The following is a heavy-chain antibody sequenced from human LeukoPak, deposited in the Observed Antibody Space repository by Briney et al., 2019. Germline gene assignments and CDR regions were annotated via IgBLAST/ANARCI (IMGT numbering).Heavy chain of an antibody. D-gene: IGHD3-9*01. CDR3: VRANDNYYYYYMDV. CDR1: GFTFSSYG. CDR2: IRYDGSNK. V-gene: IGHV3-30*02. Sequence: GGSLRLSCAASGFTFSSYGMHWVRQAPGKGLEWVAFIRYDGSNKYYADSVKGRFTISRDNAKNSLYLQMNSLRADDTAVYYCVRANDNYYYYYMDVWGKGTTVTISS. J-gene: IGHJ6*03.